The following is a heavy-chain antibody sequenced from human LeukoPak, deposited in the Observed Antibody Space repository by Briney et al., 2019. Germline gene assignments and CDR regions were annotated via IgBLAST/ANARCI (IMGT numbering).Heavy chain of an antibody. CDR3: ARDHYGSGSAFDN. CDR1: GFTFSSYS. D-gene: IGHD3-10*01. CDR2: ISSSSSYI. V-gene: IGHV3-21*01. J-gene: IGHJ3*02. Sequence: GGSLRLSCAASGFTFSSYSMNWVRQAPGKGLEWVSSISSSSSYIYYADSVKGRFTISRDNAKNSLYLQMNSLRAEDTAVYYCARDHYGSGSAFDNWGQGTMAAVSS.